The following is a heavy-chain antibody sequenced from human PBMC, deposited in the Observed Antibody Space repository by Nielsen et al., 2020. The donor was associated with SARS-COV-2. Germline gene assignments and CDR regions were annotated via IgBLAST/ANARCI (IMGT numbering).Heavy chain of an antibody. CDR3: ARGIAAAGGVWFDP. J-gene: IGHJ5*02. Sequence: SETLSLTCAVYGGSLSGSYWSWIRQSPGKGLEWIGEIHHTGGTNFNPSLKSRVAISVDTSKSQFFLKLSSVTAADTAVYYCARGIAAAGGVWFDPWGQGTLVTVSS. CDR1: GGSLSGSY. CDR2: IHHTGGT. V-gene: IGHV4-34*01. D-gene: IGHD6-13*01.